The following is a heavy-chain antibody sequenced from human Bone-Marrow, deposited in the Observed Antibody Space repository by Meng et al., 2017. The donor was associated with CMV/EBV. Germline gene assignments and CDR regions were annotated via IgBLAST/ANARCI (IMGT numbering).Heavy chain of an antibody. CDR1: GYTFTSYG. D-gene: IGHD2-2*01. Sequence: ASVKVSCKASGYTFTSYGISWVRQAPGQGLEWMGWISAYNGNTNYAQKLQGRVTMTTDTSTSTAYMELRSLRSEDTAVYYCARDEIVVVPRYYYYGMDVWGQGTTVTVSS. CDR2: ISAYNGNT. V-gene: IGHV1-18*01. J-gene: IGHJ6*02. CDR3: ARDEIVVVPRYYYYGMDV.